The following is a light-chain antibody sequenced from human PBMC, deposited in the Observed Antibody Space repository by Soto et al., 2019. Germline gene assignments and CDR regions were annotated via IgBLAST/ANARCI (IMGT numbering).Light chain of an antibody. CDR2: DTS. CDR1: QSVSSSF. V-gene: IGKV3D-20*02. CDR3: QQRSNRPLT. Sequence: EIVLTQSPGTLSVSPGERATLSCWVSQSVSSSFVAWYQQKPGQAPRLLIYDTSIRASGIPARFSGSGSGTDFTLTISSLDPEDFAVYYCQQRSNRPLTFGQGTRLEI. J-gene: IGKJ5*01.